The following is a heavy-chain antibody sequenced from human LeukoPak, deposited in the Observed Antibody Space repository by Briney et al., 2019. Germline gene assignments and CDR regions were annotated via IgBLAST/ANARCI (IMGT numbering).Heavy chain of an antibody. D-gene: IGHD3-10*01. CDR2: NDYSGST. CDR1: GGPISTQY. V-gene: IGHV4-59*11. CDR3: ARGATFRGTYYMDV. J-gene: IGHJ6*03. Sequence: SETLSLTCIVSGGPISTQYWSWSRQPPGKGLEWIGYNDYSGSTNYNPSLKSRVTISVDTSKNHFSLKLNSVTAADTAVYYCARGATFRGTYYMDVWGKGTTVTVSS.